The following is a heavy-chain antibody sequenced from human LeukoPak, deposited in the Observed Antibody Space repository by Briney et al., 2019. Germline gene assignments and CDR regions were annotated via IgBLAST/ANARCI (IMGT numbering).Heavy chain of an antibody. CDR3: ARLAAAGTYYMDV. D-gene: IGHD6-13*01. J-gene: IGHJ6*03. CDR2: IYYSGST. CDR1: GGSISSSTYY. V-gene: IGHV4-39*01. Sequence: QSSETQSLTCTVSGGSISSSTYYWGWIRQPPGKGLEWIGSIYYSGSTYSNPSLKSRVTISVDTSKNQFSLELSSVTAADTAVYYCARLAAAGTYYMDVWGKGTTVTVSS.